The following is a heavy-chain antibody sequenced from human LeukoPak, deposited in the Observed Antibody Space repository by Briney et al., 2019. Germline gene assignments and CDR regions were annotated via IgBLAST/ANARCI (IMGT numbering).Heavy chain of an antibody. CDR1: GGSFSGYY. D-gene: IGHD1-26*01. Sequence: SETLSLTCAVYGGSFSGYYWSWIRQPPGKGLEWIGYIYHSGSTYYNPSLKSRVTISVDRSKNQFSLKLSSVTAADTAVYYCARVPIVGATVWFDPWGQGTLVTVSS. J-gene: IGHJ5*02. CDR2: IYHSGST. CDR3: ARVPIVGATVWFDP. V-gene: IGHV4-34*01.